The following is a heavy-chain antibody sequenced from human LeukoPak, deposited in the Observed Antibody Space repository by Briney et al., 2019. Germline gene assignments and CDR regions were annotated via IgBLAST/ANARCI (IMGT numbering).Heavy chain of an antibody. CDR1: GYTFTGYY. D-gene: IGHD3-10*01. CDR2: INPNSGGT. CDR3: ARDSGDDEGNDY. V-gene: IGHV1-2*02. Sequence: ASVKVSCKASGYTFTGYYMHWVRQAPGQGLEWMGWINPNSGGTNYAQKFQGRVTMTRDTSISTAYMELSRLRSDDTAVYYCARDSGDDEGNDYWGQGTLVTVSS. J-gene: IGHJ4*02.